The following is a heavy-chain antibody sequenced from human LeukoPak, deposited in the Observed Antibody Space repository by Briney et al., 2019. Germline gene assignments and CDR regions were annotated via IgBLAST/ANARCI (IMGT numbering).Heavy chain of an antibody. CDR2: IWYDGSNK. CDR1: GFTFSNYG. J-gene: IGHJ4*02. Sequence: GRSLRLSCAASGFTFSNYGMHWVRQAPGKGLEWVAVIWYDGSNKYYGDSVKGRFTISRDNSKNTLYLQMSSLRADDTAVYYCARALCSGGTCYLDYWGQGTLVTVSS. CDR3: ARALCSGGTCYLDY. D-gene: IGHD2-15*01. V-gene: IGHV3-33*01.